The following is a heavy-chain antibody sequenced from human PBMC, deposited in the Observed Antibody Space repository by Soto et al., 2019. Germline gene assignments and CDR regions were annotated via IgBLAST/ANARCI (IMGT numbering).Heavy chain of an antibody. CDR2: IYYSGST. CDR3: ARVPYCGGDCYEGIFDY. J-gene: IGHJ4*02. Sequence: SETLSLTCTVSGGSVSSGSYYWSWIRQPPGKGLEWIGYIYYSGSTNYNPSLKSRVTISVDTSKNQFSLKLSSVTAADTAVYYCARVPYCGGDCYEGIFDYWGQGTLVTVSS. CDR1: GGSVSSGSYY. V-gene: IGHV4-61*01. D-gene: IGHD2-21*02.